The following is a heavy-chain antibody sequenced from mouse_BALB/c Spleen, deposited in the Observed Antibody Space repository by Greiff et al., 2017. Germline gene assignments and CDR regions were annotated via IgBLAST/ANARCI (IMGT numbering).Heavy chain of an antibody. CDR1: GFTFSDYY. Sequence: EVKLMESGGGLVKPGGSLKLSCAASGFTFSDYYMYWVRQTPEKRLEWVATISDGGSYTYYPDSVKGRFTISRDNAKNNLYLQMSSLKSEDTAMYYCARDPSYYGNYDAMDYWGQGTSVTVSS. CDR2: ISDGGSYT. J-gene: IGHJ4*01. D-gene: IGHD2-10*01. V-gene: IGHV5-4*02. CDR3: ARDPSYYGNYDAMDY.